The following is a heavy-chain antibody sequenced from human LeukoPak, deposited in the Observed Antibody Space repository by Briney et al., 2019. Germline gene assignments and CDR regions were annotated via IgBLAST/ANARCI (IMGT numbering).Heavy chain of an antibody. J-gene: IGHJ4*02. V-gene: IGHV3-48*01. Sequence: GGSLRLSCAASGFTFSSYSMNWVCQAPGKGLEWVSYISSSSSTIYYADSVKGRFTISRDNAKNSLYLQMNSLRAEDTAVYYCASVYGDYRNYFDYWGQGTLVTVSS. D-gene: IGHD4-17*01. CDR1: GFTFSSYS. CDR3: ASVYGDYRNYFDY. CDR2: ISSSSSTI.